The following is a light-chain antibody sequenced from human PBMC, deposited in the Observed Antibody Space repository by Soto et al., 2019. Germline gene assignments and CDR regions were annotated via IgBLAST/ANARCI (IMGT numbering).Light chain of an antibody. CDR1: QSVSSN. Sequence: EILMTQSPATLSVSPGERATLSCRASQSVSSNLAWYQQKPGQAPRLLIYGASTRATGIPARFSGSGSGTEFTLTISGLQSADFAVYYCQQYHNWPPLTFGPGTKVDIK. J-gene: IGKJ3*01. CDR2: GAS. CDR3: QQYHNWPPLT. V-gene: IGKV3-15*01.